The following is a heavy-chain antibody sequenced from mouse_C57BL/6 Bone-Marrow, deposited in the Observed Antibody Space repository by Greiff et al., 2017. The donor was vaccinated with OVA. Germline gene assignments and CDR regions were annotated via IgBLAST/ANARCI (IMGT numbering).Heavy chain of an antibody. Sequence: QVQLQQPGAELVRPGTSVKLSCKASGYTFTSYWMHRVKQRPGQGLEWIGVIDPSDSYTNYNQKFKGKATLTVDTSSSTAYMQLSSLTSEDSAVYYCARSFYSNYEKGDYWGQGTTLTVSS. CDR1: GYTFTSYW. J-gene: IGHJ2*01. D-gene: IGHD2-5*01. V-gene: IGHV1-59*01. CDR2: IDPSDSYT. CDR3: ARSFYSNYEKGDY.